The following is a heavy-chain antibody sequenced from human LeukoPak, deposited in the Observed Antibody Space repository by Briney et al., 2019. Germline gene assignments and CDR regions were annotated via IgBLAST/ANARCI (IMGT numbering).Heavy chain of an antibody. Sequence: PSETLSLTCTVSGGSVNGYYWNWIRQPAGRGQEWIGYIYYSGSANYNPSLKSRVTISIDTSKNQFPLKLSSVTAADTAVYYCARPGIVGAYGDAFDIWGQGTMVTVSS. J-gene: IGHJ3*02. CDR3: ARPGIVGAYGDAFDI. V-gene: IGHV4-59*08. CDR1: GGSVNGYY. CDR2: IYYSGSA. D-gene: IGHD1-26*01.